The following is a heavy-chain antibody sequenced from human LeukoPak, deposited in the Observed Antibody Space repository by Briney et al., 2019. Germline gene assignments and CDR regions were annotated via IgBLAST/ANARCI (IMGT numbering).Heavy chain of an antibody. V-gene: IGHV4-59*08. D-gene: IGHD1-14*01. Sequence: PSETLSLTCTVSRGSISSDHWSWIRQPPGKRLEWIGYIYDSGNTKYNPSLKSRVTMSVDTSKNQFSLKVTSVTAADTAVYYCARHIPGPYYFDYWGRGTLVTVSS. CDR1: RGSISSDH. CDR3: ARHIPGPYYFDY. CDR2: IYDSGNT. J-gene: IGHJ4*02.